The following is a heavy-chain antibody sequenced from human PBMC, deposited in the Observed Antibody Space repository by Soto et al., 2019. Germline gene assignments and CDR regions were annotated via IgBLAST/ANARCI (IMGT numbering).Heavy chain of an antibody. Sequence: QVQLQQWGAGLLKPSETLSLTCAVYGGSFSGYYWSWIRKPPGKGLEWIGEINHSGSTNYNPSLKSRVTISVATSKNQFSLKLSSVTAADTAVYYCARGRTYCSSSSCLPVYYIDVCGKGTTVTVSS. CDR3: ARGRTYCSSSSCLPVYYIDV. CDR1: GGSFSGYY. CDR2: INHSGST. D-gene: IGHD2-2*01. V-gene: IGHV4-34*01. J-gene: IGHJ6*03.